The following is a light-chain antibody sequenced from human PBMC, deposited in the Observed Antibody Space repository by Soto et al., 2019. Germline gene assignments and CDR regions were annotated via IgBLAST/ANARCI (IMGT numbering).Light chain of an antibody. CDR3: QSYDSSLSGSYV. CDR1: SSNIGAGYY. CDR2: GNS. V-gene: IGLV1-40*01. Sequence: QSVLTQPPSVSGAPGQRVTISCTGSSSNIGAGYYVHWYQQRPGTAPKLLIYGNSNRPSGVPDRFSGSKSGTSASLAITGLQAEDEADYYCQSYDSSLSGSYVFGTGTKVTVL. J-gene: IGLJ1*01.